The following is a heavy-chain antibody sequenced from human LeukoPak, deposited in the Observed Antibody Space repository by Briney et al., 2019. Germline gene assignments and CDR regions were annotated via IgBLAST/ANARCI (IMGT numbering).Heavy chain of an antibody. J-gene: IGHJ4*02. CDR1: GYSFTSYW. Sequence: GESLKISCKGSGYSFTSYWIGWVRQMPGKGLEWMGVIYPGDSDTRYSPSFKGQVTISVDKSVNTAYLQWSSLRASDSAMYFCARLGSSRVQSPIDYWGQGSLVTVSS. CDR3: ARLGSSRVQSPIDY. V-gene: IGHV5-51*01. CDR2: IYPGDSDT. D-gene: IGHD6-13*01.